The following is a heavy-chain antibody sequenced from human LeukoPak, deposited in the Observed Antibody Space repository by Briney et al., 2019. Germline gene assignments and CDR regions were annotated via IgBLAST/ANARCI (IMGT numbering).Heavy chain of an antibody. CDR2: IYPGDSDT. J-gene: IGHJ4*01. CDR1: GYSYPTYW. CDR3: AGAGGPYSNSDY. Sequence: GESLKISCKGSGYSYPTYWIGWVRQMPGRGLEWMGIIYPGDSDTRYSPSFQGQVTISVDKSISTAYLQWSSLKASDTAMYYCAGAGGPYSNSDYWGQGALVTVSS. D-gene: IGHD6-13*01. V-gene: IGHV5-51*01.